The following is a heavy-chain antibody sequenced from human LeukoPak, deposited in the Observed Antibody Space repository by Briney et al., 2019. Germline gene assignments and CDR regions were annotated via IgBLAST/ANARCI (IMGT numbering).Heavy chain of an antibody. D-gene: IGHD3-16*02. V-gene: IGHV3-7*01. J-gene: IGHJ6*02. CDR2: IKQDGSEK. CDR1: GFTFSSYW. Sequence: GGSLRLSCAASGFTFSSYWMSWVRQAPGKGLEWVANIKQDGSEKYYVDSVKGRFTISRDNAKNSLYLQMNSLRAEDTAVYYCARRTPHQYVWGSYRYPTEGMDVWGQGTTVTVSS. CDR3: ARRTPHQYVWGSYRYPTEGMDV.